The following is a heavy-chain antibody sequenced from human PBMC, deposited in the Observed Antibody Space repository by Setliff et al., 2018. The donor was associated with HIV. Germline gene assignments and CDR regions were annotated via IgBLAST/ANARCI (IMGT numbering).Heavy chain of an antibody. Sequence: KPSETLSLTCTVSGGSIGSYCWSWIRQPPGKGLEWIGTICYSATTNYNPSLKNRVAISVDTSKNQFSLKLTSVTPADTAVSYCARRSGAAVFYYFDYWGQGTLVTVSS. D-gene: IGHD6-13*01. V-gene: IGHV4-59*01. CDR1: GGSIGSYC. CDR2: ICYSATT. J-gene: IGHJ4*02. CDR3: ARRSGAAVFYYFDY.